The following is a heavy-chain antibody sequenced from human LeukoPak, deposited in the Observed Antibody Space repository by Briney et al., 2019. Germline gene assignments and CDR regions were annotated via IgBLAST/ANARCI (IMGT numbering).Heavy chain of an antibody. CDR3: ARRAGYSSSWYYFDY. CDR1: GGSISSYY. J-gene: IGHJ4*02. CDR2: IYYSGST. V-gene: IGHV4-59*08. Sequence: PSETLSLTCTVSGGSISSYYWSWIRQPPGKGLEWIGYIYYSGSTNYNPSLKSRVTISVDTSKNQFSLKLSSVTAADTAVYYCARRAGYSSSWYYFDYWGQGTLVTVSS. D-gene: IGHD6-13*01.